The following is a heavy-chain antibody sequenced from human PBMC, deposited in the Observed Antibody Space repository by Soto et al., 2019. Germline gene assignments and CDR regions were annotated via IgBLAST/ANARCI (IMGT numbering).Heavy chain of an antibody. D-gene: IGHD3-22*01. J-gene: IGHJ5*02. CDR2: INPNSGGT. CDR3: ARDSREDYYDSSDCWFDP. Sequence: GASVKVSCKASAYTFTGYYMHWARQAPGQGLEWMGWINPNSGGTNYAQKFQGWVTMTRDTSISTAYMELSRLRSDDTAVYYCARDSREDYYDSSDCWFDPWGQGTLVTVSS. CDR1: AYTFTGYY. V-gene: IGHV1-2*04.